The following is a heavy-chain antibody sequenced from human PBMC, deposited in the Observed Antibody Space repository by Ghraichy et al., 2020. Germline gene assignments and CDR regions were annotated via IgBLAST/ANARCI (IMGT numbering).Heavy chain of an antibody. CDR1: GGSISSGGYS. D-gene: IGHD3-3*01. V-gene: IGHV4-30-2*01. CDR3: ARGSGSFNYYFYYGLDV. Sequence: SETLSLTCNVSGGSISSGGYSWNWIRQPPGKGLEWIGYIYESGSTHYNPSLKSRVTISVDRSRNQFSLKLSSVTAADTAMYYCARGSGSFNYYFYYGLDVWGQGTTVTVSS. CDR2: IYESGST. J-gene: IGHJ6*02.